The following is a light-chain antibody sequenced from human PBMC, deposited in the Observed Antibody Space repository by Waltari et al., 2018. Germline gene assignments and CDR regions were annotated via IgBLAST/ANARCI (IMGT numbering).Light chain of an antibody. CDR3: CSYAGSGTYV. CDR1: NSDVGSYNL. Sequence: QSALTQPPSVSGTPGQSPTIPCTGTNSDVGSYNLVPWYRHHPGDDPNLISFDVIKRPPGVSNRFSVSKSGNTASLTISGLQAEDEADYYCCSYAGSGTYVFGTGTKVTVL. V-gene: IGLV2-23*02. J-gene: IGLJ1*01. CDR2: DVI.